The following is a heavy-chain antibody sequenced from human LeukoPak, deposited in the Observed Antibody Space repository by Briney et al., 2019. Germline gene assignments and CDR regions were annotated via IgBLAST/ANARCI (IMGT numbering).Heavy chain of an antibody. D-gene: IGHD5-18*01. CDR2: ISGDGGAT. V-gene: IGHV3-43*02. CDR3: AKGGYTYGGRLFDY. Sequence: GGSLRLSCAASGFTSDDYVMHWVRQAPGKGLEWVSFISGDGGATYCADSAKGRFTISRDNGRKSLYLQMHSLRTEDTALYYCAKGGYTYGGRLFDYWGQGTLVTVSS. CDR1: GFTSDDYV. J-gene: IGHJ4*02.